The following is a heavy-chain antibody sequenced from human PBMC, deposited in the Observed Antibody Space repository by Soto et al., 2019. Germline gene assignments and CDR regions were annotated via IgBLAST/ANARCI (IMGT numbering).Heavy chain of an antibody. J-gene: IGHJ4*02. CDR1: GGSFSGYY. D-gene: IGHD2-15*01. CDR3: ARGGVVVAQMRFDY. CDR2: INHSGST. Sequence: QVQLQQWGAGLLKPSETLSLTCAVYGGSFSGYYWSWIRQPPGKGLEWIGEINHSGSTNYNPSLKTRVTISVDTSKNHFSLKLSSVTAADTAVYYCARGGVVVAQMRFDYWGQGTLVTVSS. V-gene: IGHV4-34*01.